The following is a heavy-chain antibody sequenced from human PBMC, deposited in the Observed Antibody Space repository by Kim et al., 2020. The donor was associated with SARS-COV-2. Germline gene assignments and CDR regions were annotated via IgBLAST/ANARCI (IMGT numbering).Heavy chain of an antibody. Sequence: YAQKFQGRVTMTEDTSTDTAYMELSSLRSEDTAVYYCATGPIRRTNWFDAWGQGTLVTVSS. J-gene: IGHJ5*02. CDR3: ATGPIRRTNWFDA. V-gene: IGHV1-24*01.